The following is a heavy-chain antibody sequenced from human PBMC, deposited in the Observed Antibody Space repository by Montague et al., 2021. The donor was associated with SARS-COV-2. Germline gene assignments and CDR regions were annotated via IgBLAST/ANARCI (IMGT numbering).Heavy chain of an antibody. Sequence: SETLSLTCVVSGHSIGAEIWWTSDRLPSGQGLEWVGEIFLTGGTKYKLSLKSRVSMLVDKSWNQFSLRLTSVTAADTAIYYCARMWRGRSDLAYWGQGTLVTDSS. CDR2: IFLTGGT. CDR1: GHSIGAEIW. J-gene: IGHJ4*02. CDR3: ARMWRGRSDLAY. D-gene: IGHD1-1*01. V-gene: IGHV4-4*02.